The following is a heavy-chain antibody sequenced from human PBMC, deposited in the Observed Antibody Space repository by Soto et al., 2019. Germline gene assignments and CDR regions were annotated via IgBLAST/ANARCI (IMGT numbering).Heavy chain of an antibody. V-gene: IGHV1-18*04. CDR1: GYTFTSYG. D-gene: IGHD3-10*01. J-gene: IGHJ6*02. CDR3: DTAVYYCARDLGLHNGYYYGMDI. Sequence: ASVKVSCKASGYTFTSYGISWVRQAPGQGLEWMGWISTYTGNTNYAQKLQGRVTMTTDTSTSTAYMELRSLRADGTADYYDDTAVYYCARDLGLHNGYYYGMDIWGQGTTVTVSS. CDR2: ISTYTGNT.